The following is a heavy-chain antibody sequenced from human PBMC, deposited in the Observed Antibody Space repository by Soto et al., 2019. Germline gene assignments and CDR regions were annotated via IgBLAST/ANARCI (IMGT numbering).Heavy chain of an antibody. CDR2: IFHDGTA. J-gene: IGHJ4*02. D-gene: IGHD2-8*01. V-gene: IGHV4-4*02. Sequence: SDTLSLTCAVSGVSISSGNWWTWVRQTPQRGLEYIGEIFHDGTANYYPSFERRVAISVDTSKNQFSLKLTSVTAADTAIYFCARLVYDTRLNYMYFDFWGQGALVTAPQ. CDR1: GVSISSGNW. CDR3: ARLVYDTRLNYMYFDF.